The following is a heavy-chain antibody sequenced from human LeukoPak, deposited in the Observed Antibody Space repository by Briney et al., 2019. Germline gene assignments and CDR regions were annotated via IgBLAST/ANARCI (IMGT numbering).Heavy chain of an antibody. D-gene: IGHD5/OR15-5a*01. CDR3: ARDLGLRYFDY. CDR1: GFTFSSYG. Sequence: GGSLRLSCAASGFTFSSYGMTWVRHAPGKGLEWVSGINWNGASTGYADSVKGRFTISRDNAKNSLSLQMNSLRAEDTAVYYCARDLGLRYFDYWGQGTLVTASS. CDR2: INWNGAST. V-gene: IGHV3-20*04. J-gene: IGHJ4*02.